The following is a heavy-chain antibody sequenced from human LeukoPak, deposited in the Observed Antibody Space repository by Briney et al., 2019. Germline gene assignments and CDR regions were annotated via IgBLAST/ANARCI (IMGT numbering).Heavy chain of an antibody. Sequence: SQTLSLTCTVSGGSISSGDYYWSWIRQPPGKGLEWIGYIYYSGSTYYNPSLKSRVTISVDTSKNQFSLKLSSVTAADTAVYYCARGVAVDASYYFDYWGQGTLVTVSS. V-gene: IGHV4-30-4*01. D-gene: IGHD6-19*01. CDR2: IYYSGST. CDR1: GGSISSGDYY. J-gene: IGHJ4*02. CDR3: ARGVAVDASYYFDY.